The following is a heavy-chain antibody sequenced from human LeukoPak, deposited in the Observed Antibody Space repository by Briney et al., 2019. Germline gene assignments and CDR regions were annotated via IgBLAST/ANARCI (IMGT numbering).Heavy chain of an antibody. Sequence: PSETLSLTCTVSGGSISSYYWSWIRQPAGRGLEWIGRIYTGGSTNYNPSLKSRVTMSVDTSKSQFSLKLSSVTAADTAVYYCASRDYDSSGYPYFDYWGQGTLVTVSS. D-gene: IGHD3-22*01. CDR2: IYTGGST. CDR3: ASRDYDSSGYPYFDY. J-gene: IGHJ4*02. CDR1: GGSISSYY. V-gene: IGHV4-4*07.